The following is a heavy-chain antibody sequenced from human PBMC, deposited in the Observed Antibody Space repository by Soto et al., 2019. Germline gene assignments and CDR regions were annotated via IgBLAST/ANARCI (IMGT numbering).Heavy chain of an antibody. CDR1: GFTFSSYA. J-gene: IGHJ4*02. D-gene: IGHD2-15*01. CDR2: ISGSGGST. CDR3: AKDPCSGGSCYSPGFDY. V-gene: IGHV3-23*01. Sequence: HPGGSLRLSCAASGFTFSSYAMSWVRQAPGKGLEWVSAISGSGGSTYYADSVKGRFTISRDNSKNTLYLQMNSLRAEDTAVYYCAKDPCSGGSCYSPGFDYWGQGTLVTVSS.